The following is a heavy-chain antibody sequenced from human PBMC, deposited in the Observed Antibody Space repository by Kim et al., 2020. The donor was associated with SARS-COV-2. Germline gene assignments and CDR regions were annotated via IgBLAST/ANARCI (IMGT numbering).Heavy chain of an antibody. CDR1: GGSISSSNW. Sequence: SETLSLTCAVSGGSISSSNWWSWVRQPPGKGLEWIGEIYHSGSTNYNPSLKSRVTISVDKSKNQFSLKLSSVTAADTAVYYCARGKWELLLHATFDYWGQGTLVTVSS. J-gene: IGHJ4*02. V-gene: IGHV4-4*02. CDR3: ARGKWELLLHATFDY. CDR2: IYHSGST. D-gene: IGHD1-26*01.